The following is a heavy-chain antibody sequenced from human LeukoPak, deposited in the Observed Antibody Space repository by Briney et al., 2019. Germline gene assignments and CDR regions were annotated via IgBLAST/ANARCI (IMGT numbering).Heavy chain of an antibody. D-gene: IGHD3-22*01. V-gene: IGHV1-8*01. CDR2: MNPNSGNT. J-gene: IGHJ4*02. CDR3: ASPKYYYDSSGYYFFDY. CDR1: GYTFTSYD. Sequence: ASVKVSCKASGYTFTSYDINWVRQATGQGLEWMGWMNPNSGNTGYAQKFQGRVTITADESTSTAYMELSSLRSEDTAVYYCASPKYYYDSSGYYFFDYWGQGTLVTVSS.